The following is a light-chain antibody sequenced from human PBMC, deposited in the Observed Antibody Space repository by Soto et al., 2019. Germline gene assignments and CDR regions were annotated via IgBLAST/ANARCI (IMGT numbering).Light chain of an antibody. CDR2: AAS. CDR3: QQTNSFPLT. V-gene: IGKV1D-12*01. Sequence: DIQMTQSPSSVSASVGDRVTITCRASQGISSWFAWYQQKPGKAPELLMFAASSLQSGVPSRFSGSGSGTEFILTISSVQPEDSATYYCQQTNSFPLTFGGGTKVDIK. CDR1: QGISSW. J-gene: IGKJ4*01.